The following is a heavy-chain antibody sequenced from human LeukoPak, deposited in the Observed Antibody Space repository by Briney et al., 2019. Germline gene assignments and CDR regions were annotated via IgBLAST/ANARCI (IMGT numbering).Heavy chain of an antibody. CDR3: ASGGSYYGYFDY. CDR1: GFTFSSYS. V-gene: IGHV3-21*01. J-gene: IGHJ4*02. Sequence: PGGSLRLSCAASGFTFSSYSMNWVRQAPGKGLEWVSSISSSSSYIYYADSVKGRFTISRDNAKYSLYLQMNSLRAEDTAVYYCASGGSYYGYFDYWGQGTLVTVSS. D-gene: IGHD1-26*01. CDR2: ISSSSSYI.